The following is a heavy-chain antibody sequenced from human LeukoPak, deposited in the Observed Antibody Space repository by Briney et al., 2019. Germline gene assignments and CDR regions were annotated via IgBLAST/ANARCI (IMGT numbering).Heavy chain of an antibody. CDR3: ASLDNWNGRRFDY. Sequence: SETLSLTCTVSGGSVSSGSYYWSWIRQPPGKGLEWIGYIYYSGSTNYNPSLKSRITISVDTSKNPFSLKLSSVTAADPAVYYCASLDNWNGRRFDYRGQGTLVTGSS. V-gene: IGHV4-61*01. J-gene: IGHJ4*02. CDR1: GGSVSSGSYY. D-gene: IGHD1-20*01. CDR2: IYYSGST.